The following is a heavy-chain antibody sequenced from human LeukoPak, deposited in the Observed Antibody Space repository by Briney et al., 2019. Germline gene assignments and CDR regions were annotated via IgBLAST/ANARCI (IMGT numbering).Heavy chain of an antibody. J-gene: IGHJ4*02. D-gene: IGHD1-14*01. CDR2: IWYDGSNK. V-gene: IGHV3-33*08. Sequence: PGGSLRLSCAASGFTFTTYAMTWVRQAPGKGLEWVAVIWYDGSNKYYADSVKGRFTISRDNSKNTLYLQMNSLRAEDTAVYYCARDSGVGPYYFDYWGQGTLVTVSS. CDR1: GFTFTTYA. CDR3: ARDSGVGPYYFDY.